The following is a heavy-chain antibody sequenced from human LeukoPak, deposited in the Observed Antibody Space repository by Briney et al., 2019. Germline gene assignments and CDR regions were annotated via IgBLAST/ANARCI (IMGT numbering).Heavy chain of an antibody. D-gene: IGHD5-24*01. V-gene: IGHV5-51*01. J-gene: IGHJ3*01. CDR2: IYPGDSDT. CDR1: GSIFTNSW. Sequence: GESLKISCKDSGSIFTNSWIAWGRQMPGKGLEWMGTIYPGDSDTRYSPSFQGQVTISADNSISTAYLQWGSLKASDTAIYYCTRQQEMVYAFDLWGQGTMVTVSS. CDR3: TRQQEMVYAFDL.